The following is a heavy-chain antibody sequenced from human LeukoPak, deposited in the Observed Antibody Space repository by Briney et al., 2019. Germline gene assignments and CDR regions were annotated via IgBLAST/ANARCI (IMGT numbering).Heavy chain of an antibody. CDR3: ARDPVHAKYDSSGYLY. V-gene: IGHV1-18*01. D-gene: IGHD3-22*01. CDR2: ISAYNGNT. CDR1: GYTFTSYG. Sequence: ASVKLSCKASGYTFTSYGISWVRQAPGQGLEWMGWISAYNGNTNYAQKLQGRVTMTTDTSTSTAYMELRSLRSDDTAVYYCARDPVHAKYDSSGYLYWGRGTLVTVSS. J-gene: IGHJ4*02.